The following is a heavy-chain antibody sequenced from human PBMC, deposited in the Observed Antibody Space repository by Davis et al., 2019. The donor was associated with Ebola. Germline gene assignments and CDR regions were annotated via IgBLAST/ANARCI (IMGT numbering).Heavy chain of an antibody. V-gene: IGHV3-15*01. J-gene: IGHJ5*02. CDR2: IKSKTDGGTT. D-gene: IGHD2-15*01. CDR3: TTDLPQSVAPGFGFDP. Sequence: PGGSLRLSCAASGFSFNTYAMSWVRQAPGKGLEWVGRIKSKTDGGTTDYAAPVKGRFTISRDDSKNTLYLQMNSLKTEDTAVYYCTTDLPQSVAPGFGFDPWGQGTLVTVSS. CDR1: GFSFNTYA.